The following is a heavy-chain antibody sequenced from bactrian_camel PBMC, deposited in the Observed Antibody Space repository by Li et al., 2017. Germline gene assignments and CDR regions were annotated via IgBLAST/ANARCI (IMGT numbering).Heavy chain of an antibody. Sequence: HVQLVESGGGSVQAGGSLRLSCAVSGYTRELCMGWFRQAPGKGRQGVAVIYTGRSDDTYYADSVKGRFTISEDNAKNTLSLEMNSLKPEDTAMYYCAADVSPSCGTWAIAEFDFWGQGTQVTVS. CDR1: GYTRELC. J-gene: IGHJ6*01. D-gene: IGHD2*01. CDR3: AADVSPSCGTWAIAEFDF. CDR2: IYTGRSDDT. V-gene: IGHV3S6*01.